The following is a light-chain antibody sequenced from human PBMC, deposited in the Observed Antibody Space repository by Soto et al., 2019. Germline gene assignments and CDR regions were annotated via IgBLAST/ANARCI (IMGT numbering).Light chain of an antibody. V-gene: IGLV1-47*02. CDR1: SSNLGNDF. Sequence: QSVLTQPPSASRTPGHRITISCSGSSSNLGNDFVYWYQQLPGTAPKLLIYHDNHRPSGVPDRFSGSKSGTSASLVIAGLRSEDEADYYCASWDDSLRGYVFGTGTKVTVL. J-gene: IGLJ1*01. CDR3: ASWDDSLRGYV. CDR2: HDN.